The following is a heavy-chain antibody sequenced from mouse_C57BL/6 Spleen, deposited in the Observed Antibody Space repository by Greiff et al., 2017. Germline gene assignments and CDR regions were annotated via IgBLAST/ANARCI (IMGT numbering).Heavy chain of an antibody. CDR1: GFTFSDYG. V-gene: IGHV5-17*01. J-gene: IGHJ2*01. Sequence: EVKLVESGGGLVKPGGSLKLSCAASGFTFSDYGMHWVRQAPEKGLEWVAYISSGSSTIYYADTVKGRFTISRDNAKNTLFLQMTSLRSEDTAMYYCARAGDYYGSSPFGYWGQGTTLTVSS. CDR2: ISSGSSTI. D-gene: IGHD1-1*01. CDR3: ARAGDYYGSSPFGY.